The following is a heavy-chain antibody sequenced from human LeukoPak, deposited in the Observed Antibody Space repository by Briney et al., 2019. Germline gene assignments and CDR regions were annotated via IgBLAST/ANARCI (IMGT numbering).Heavy chain of an antibody. CDR3: ARVGGGWYKVQGFDY. Sequence: GGSLRLSCAASGFTFSSYWMSWVRQAPGKGLEWVANIKQDGSEKYYVDSVKGRFTISRDNAKNSLYLQMNSLRAEDTAVYYCARVGGGWYKVQGFDYWGQGTLVTVSS. D-gene: IGHD6-19*01. J-gene: IGHJ4*02. CDR1: GFTFSSYW. V-gene: IGHV3-7*01. CDR2: IKQDGSEK.